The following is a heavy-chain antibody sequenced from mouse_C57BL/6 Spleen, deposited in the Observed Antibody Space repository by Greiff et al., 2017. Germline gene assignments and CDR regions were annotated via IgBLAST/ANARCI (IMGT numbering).Heavy chain of an antibody. J-gene: IGHJ2*01. CDR2: ISYDGSN. V-gene: IGHV3-6*01. Sequence: EVQLQESGPGLVKPSQSLSLTCSVTGYSITSGYYWNWIRQFPGNKLEWMGYISYDGSNNYNPSLKNRISLTRDTSKNQFFLKLNSVTTEDTATYYCARAYFDYWGQGTTLTVSS. CDR3: ARAYFDY. CDR1: GYSITSGYY.